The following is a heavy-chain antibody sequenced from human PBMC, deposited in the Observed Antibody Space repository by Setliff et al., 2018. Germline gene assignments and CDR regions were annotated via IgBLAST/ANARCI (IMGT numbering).Heavy chain of an antibody. Sequence: SETLSLTCTVSGDSISSGDYFWSWIRQPPGKGLEWIAYIYHSGSAYYNPSLKSRVTMSVDTSKNQFSLRLTSVAAADTAVYYCAREVGTSTSSDAFDVWGQGMMVTVSS. V-gene: IGHV4-30-4*08. CDR2: IYHSGSA. CDR3: AREVGTSTSSDAFDV. CDR1: GDSISSGDYF. J-gene: IGHJ3*01. D-gene: IGHD1-26*01.